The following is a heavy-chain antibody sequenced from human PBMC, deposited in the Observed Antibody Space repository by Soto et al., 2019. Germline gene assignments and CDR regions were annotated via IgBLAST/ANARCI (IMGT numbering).Heavy chain of an antibody. Sequence: QVQLVQSGAEVKKPGSSVKVSCKASGGTFSSYTISWVRQAPGQGLEWMGRIIPILGLANYAQKFQGRGTIPAEKSESAAYMELSSLRSEDTAVYYCSWGDWSGRFDPWGQGTLVTVSS. CDR2: IIPILGLA. J-gene: IGHJ5*02. V-gene: IGHV1-69*02. CDR1: GGTFSSYT. CDR3: SWGDWSGRFDP. D-gene: IGHD3-16*01.